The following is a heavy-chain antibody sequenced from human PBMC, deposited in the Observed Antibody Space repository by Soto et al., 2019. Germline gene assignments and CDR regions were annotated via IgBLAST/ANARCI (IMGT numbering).Heavy chain of an antibody. D-gene: IGHD6-19*01. J-gene: IGHJ4*02. V-gene: IGHV3-30*03. CDR3: ALTRRSSLLEVAGPGFEY. CDR1: GFNFGVFG. CDR2: LSYEGSEE. Sequence: QVRLVESGGGVVQPGRSLRLSCAASGFNFGVFGMHWVRQAPGKGLEWLSVLSYEGSEEYYADSVRGRFTISRDNSKNTLCRQMDSLRVDDTGVYYCALTRRSSLLEVAGPGFEYWGQGTLVTVS.